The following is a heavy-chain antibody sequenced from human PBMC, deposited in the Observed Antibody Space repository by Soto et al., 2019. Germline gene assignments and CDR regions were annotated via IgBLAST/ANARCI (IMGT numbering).Heavy chain of an antibody. Sequence: SETLSLTCSLSGGSFTDHYWSLIRQPPGKGLEWIGEVRHGISTNYNPSLKSRVTMSVDMSKSQFSLSLNSVTAADTAVYYCARRSKWIQVRYFDYWRLGHLITVSS. CDR1: GGSFTDHY. CDR3: ARRSKWIQVRYFDY. J-gene: IGHJ4*02. D-gene: IGHD5-18*01. CDR2: VRHGIST. V-gene: IGHV4-34*01.